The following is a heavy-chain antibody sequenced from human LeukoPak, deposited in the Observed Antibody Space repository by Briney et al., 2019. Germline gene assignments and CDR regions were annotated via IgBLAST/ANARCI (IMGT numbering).Heavy chain of an antibody. V-gene: IGHV4-59*12. D-gene: IGHD3-9*01. CDR2: IYDSGST. CDR1: GASISSYY. J-gene: IGHJ4*02. Sequence: SETLSLTCTVSGASISSYYWSWIRQPPGKGLEWIGYIYDSGSTNSNPSLKSRLTMSVDESKHEFSLKLTSVTAADTAVYYCASGGLVSRYLDHWGQGTLVTVSP. CDR3: ASGGLVSRYLDH.